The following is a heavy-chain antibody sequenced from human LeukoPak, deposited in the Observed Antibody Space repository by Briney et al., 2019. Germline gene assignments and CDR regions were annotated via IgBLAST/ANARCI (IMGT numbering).Heavy chain of an antibody. V-gene: IGHV1-18*01. CDR1: GYTFTSYG. Sequence: GASVKVSCKASGYTFTSYGISWVRQAPGQGLEWMGWISAYNGNTNYAQKLQGRVTMTTDTSTSTAYVELRSLRSDDTAVYYCARGNTIGSRYYYYYMDVWGKGTTVTVSS. CDR2: ISAYNGNT. CDR3: ARGNTIGSRYYYYYMDV. J-gene: IGHJ6*03. D-gene: IGHD1-26*01.